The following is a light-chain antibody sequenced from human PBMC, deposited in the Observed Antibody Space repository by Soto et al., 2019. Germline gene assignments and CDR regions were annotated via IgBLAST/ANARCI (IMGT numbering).Light chain of an antibody. CDR2: GVT. J-gene: IGLJ1*01. Sequence: QSALTQPTSVSGSPGQSITISCTGNHNDIGTYDYVSWYQQHPGRAPRPLIHGVTTRPSGISDRFSASKSGLTASLTISGLQPEGEADYYCSSFTSNRIYVFGPGTKVTVL. CDR3: SSFTSNRIYV. V-gene: IGLV2-14*03. CDR1: HNDIGTYDY.